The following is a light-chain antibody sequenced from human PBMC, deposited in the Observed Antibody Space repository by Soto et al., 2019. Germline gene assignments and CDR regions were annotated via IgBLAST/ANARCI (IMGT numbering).Light chain of an antibody. CDR3: PQYGSAPWT. CDR2: GAS. Sequence: EIVFTQSPGTLSLSPGERATLSCRASQSVSSNYVAWYQQKPGHAPTPVISGASNRATGTPDRFRGSVSGTNLTLNITRLEPEDFAVYYCPQYGSAPWTFGQGTKVDIK. CDR1: QSVSSNY. V-gene: IGKV3-20*01. J-gene: IGKJ1*01.